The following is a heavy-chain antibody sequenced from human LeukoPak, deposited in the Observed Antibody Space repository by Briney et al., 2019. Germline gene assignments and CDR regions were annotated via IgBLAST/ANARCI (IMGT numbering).Heavy chain of an antibody. Sequence: HSGGSLRLSCAASGFTFSTYWMIWVRQAPGKGLEWVANIKQDGSEKDYVASVKGRLTISRDNANNSVYLQMNSLRVEDTAVYYCARGGIWGSFDYWGQGNLITVSS. CDR1: GFTFSTYW. CDR3: ARGGIWGSFDY. D-gene: IGHD3-16*01. CDR2: IKQDGSEK. V-gene: IGHV3-7*01. J-gene: IGHJ4*02.